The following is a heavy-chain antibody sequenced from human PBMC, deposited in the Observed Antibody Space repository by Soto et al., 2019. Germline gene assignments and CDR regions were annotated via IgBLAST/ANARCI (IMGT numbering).Heavy chain of an antibody. D-gene: IGHD3-10*01. CDR3: ARSPNYYYYGFDV. V-gene: IGHV4-61*08. CDR2: IYYSGST. J-gene: IGHJ6*02. CDR1: GGSVISGDYF. Sequence: SETLSLTCTVSGGSVISGDYFFICLRQSPWKRLEWIAYIYYSGSTNYNPSLKSRATISVDTSKSQVSLTLTSMTAADAALYYCARSPNYYYYGFDVWGQGTAVTVSS.